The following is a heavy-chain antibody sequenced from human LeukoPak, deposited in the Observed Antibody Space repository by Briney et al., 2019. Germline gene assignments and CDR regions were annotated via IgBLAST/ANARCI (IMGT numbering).Heavy chain of an antibody. CDR1: GYSFTSYW. V-gene: IGHV5-51*01. J-gene: IGHJ3*02. Sequence: GESLKISCKGSGYSFTSYWIGWVRQMPGKGLEWMGIIDPGDSDTRYSPSFQGQVTISADKSISTAYLQWSSLKASDTAMYYCASPGYSSSWYTRGAFDIWGQGTMVTVSS. D-gene: IGHD6-13*01. CDR2: IDPGDSDT. CDR3: ASPGYSSSWYTRGAFDI.